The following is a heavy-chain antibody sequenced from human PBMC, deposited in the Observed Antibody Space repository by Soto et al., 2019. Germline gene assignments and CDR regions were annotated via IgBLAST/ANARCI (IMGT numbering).Heavy chain of an antibody. J-gene: IGHJ5*02. Sequence: QITLKESGPPLVKPTQTLTLTCTFSGFSLSTSGVGVGWIRKPPGKALEWLALIYWDDDKRYSPSLKSRLTITKDTSKNQVVLTMTNMDPVDTATYYCVHRPKYNWFDPWGQGTLVTVSS. CDR1: GFSLSTSGVG. CDR3: VHRPKYNWFDP. CDR2: IYWDDDK. V-gene: IGHV2-5*02.